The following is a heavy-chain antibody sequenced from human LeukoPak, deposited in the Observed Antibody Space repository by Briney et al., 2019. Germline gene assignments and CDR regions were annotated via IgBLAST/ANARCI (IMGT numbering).Heavy chain of an antibody. CDR2: TYYRSKWYN. D-gene: IGHD6-6*01. J-gene: IGHJ4*02. V-gene: IGHV6-1*01. CDR3: ARDTARGSPFDY. Sequence: SQTLSLTCALSGDSFSSNSAAWNWLRQSPSSGLEWLGSTYYRSKWYNDSAVSVKSRITINPDTSKNQFSLQLNSVTPEDTAVYYCARDTARGSPFDYWGQGTLVTVSS. CDR1: GDSFSSNSAA.